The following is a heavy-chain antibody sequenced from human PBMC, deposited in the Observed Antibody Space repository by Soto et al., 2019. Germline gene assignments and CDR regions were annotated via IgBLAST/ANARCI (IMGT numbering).Heavy chain of an antibody. CDR3: ARDKGRSPLDY. Sequence: EVPLVESGGGLVQPGGSLRLSCAASGFTFSSYSMNWARQAPGKGLEWISYISSTSRTIYYPDSVKGRFTISRDNGKNSLYLQMNSLRAEDTAVYYCARDKGRSPLDYWGQGTLVTVYS. CDR2: ISSTSRTI. CDR1: GFTFSSYS. V-gene: IGHV3-48*01. D-gene: IGHD2-15*01. J-gene: IGHJ4*02.